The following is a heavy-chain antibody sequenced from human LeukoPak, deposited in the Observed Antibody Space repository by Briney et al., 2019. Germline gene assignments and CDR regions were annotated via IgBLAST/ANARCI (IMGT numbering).Heavy chain of an antibody. CDR2: IKQDGSEK. Sequence: GGSLRLSCAASGFTFSNYGMSWVGQAPGKGLEWGANIKQDGSEKYYVDSVKGRFTISRDNAKNSLYLQMNSLRAEDTAVYYCARDLGYSSGWYTRDYWGQGTLVTVSS. V-gene: IGHV3-7*01. CDR1: GFTFSNYG. CDR3: ARDLGYSSGWYTRDY. D-gene: IGHD6-19*01. J-gene: IGHJ4*02.